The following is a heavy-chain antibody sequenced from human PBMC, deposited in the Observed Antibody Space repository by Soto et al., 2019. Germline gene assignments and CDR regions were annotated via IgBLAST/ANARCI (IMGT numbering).Heavy chain of an antibody. D-gene: IGHD2-8*02. CDR1: GYTFTAYY. J-gene: IGHJ4*02. CDR3: ATLKHAPGGIDY. V-gene: IGHV1-2*06. CDR2: INPKSGDT. Sequence: QVQLVQSGAEVKKPGASAKVSCKASGYTFTAYYLYWVRQAPGQGLEWVGRINPKSGDTNYAQKFQGRVTMTRDTSITTAYMEVRSLRADDTAFYYCATLKHAPGGIDYWGKETLVSVS.